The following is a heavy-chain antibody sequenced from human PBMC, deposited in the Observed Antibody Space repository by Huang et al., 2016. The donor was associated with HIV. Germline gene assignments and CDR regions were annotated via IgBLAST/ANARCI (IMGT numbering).Heavy chain of an antibody. V-gene: IGHV1-18*01. CDR3: ARQGFGRSDAFDI. CDR2: ISGDNGNT. Sequence: VQLVQSESEAKKPGASVKVSCKATDYTFNTYSINWVRQAPGQGLEWMVWISGDNGNTKYAQKFQDRVTLTTDTATTTAYMELRTLLSDDAAVYYCARQGFGRSDAFDIWGQGTMVSVSS. D-gene: IGHD3-10*01. CDR1: DYTFNTYS. J-gene: IGHJ3*02.